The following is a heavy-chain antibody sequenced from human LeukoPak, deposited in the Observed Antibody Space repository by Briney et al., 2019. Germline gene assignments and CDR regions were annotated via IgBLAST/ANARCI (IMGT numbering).Heavy chain of an antibody. D-gene: IGHD5-12*01. CDR2: ISWNSGSI. CDR1: GFTFSTYG. Sequence: PGGSLRLSCAASGFTFSTYGMHWVRQAPGKGLEWVSGISWNSGSIGYADSVKGRFTISRDNAKNSLYLQMNSLRAEDTAVYYCARAKSGYGRAYYFDYWGQGTLVTVSS. V-gene: IGHV3-9*01. CDR3: ARAKSGYGRAYYFDY. J-gene: IGHJ4*02.